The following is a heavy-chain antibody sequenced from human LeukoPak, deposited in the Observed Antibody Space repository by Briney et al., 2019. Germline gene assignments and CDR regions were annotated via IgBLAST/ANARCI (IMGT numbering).Heavy chain of an antibody. V-gene: IGHV1-69*13. J-gene: IGHJ4*02. Sequence: SVKVSCKASGGTFSSYAISWVRQAPGQGLEWMGGIIPIFGTANYAQKFQGRVTITADESTSTAYMELSSLRSEDTAVYYCANLYYDSSGEDYWGQGTLVTVSS. CDR3: ANLYYDSSGEDY. CDR2: IIPIFGTA. D-gene: IGHD3-22*01. CDR1: GGTFSSYA.